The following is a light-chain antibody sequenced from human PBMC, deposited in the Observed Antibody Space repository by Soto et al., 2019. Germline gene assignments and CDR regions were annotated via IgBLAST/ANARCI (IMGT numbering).Light chain of an antibody. CDR2: NAF. CDR3: QQYGSSPGT. CDR1: QSVSSSY. J-gene: IGKJ4*01. Sequence: EIVLPQYPGTLSLSPGERATLSCRASQSVSSSYLAWYQQKPGQAPRLLIYNAFNRATGIPDRFSGSGSGTDFTLTISRLEPEDFAVYYCQQYGSSPGTFGGGTKVDIK. V-gene: IGKV3-20*01.